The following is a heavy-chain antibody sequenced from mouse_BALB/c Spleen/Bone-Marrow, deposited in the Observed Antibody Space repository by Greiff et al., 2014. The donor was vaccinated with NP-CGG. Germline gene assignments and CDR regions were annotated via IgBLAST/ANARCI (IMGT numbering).Heavy chain of an antibody. J-gene: IGHJ3*01. CDR2: ISSGSSTI. CDR3: ARGGNFAWFAY. D-gene: IGHD2-1*01. CDR1: GFTFSSFG. V-gene: IGHV5-17*02. Sequence: EVHLVESGGGLVQPGGSRKLSCAASGFTFSSFGVHWVRQAPEKGLEWVAYISSGSSTIYYADTVKGRFTISRDNPKNTLFLQMTSLRSEDTAMYYCARGGNFAWFAYWGQGTLVTVSA.